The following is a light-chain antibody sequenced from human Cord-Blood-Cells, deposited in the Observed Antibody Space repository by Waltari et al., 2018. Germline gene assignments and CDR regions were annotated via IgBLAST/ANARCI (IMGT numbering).Light chain of an antibody. Sequence: QSALTQPPSVSGSPGQSVTISCTGTSSDVGGYNYVPWYQQHPGKAPKLMIYDVSKRPSGVPDRFSGSKSGNTASLTISGRQAEDEADYYCCSYAGSYTLVFGGGTKLTVL. J-gene: IGLJ2*01. CDR2: DVS. V-gene: IGLV2-11*01. CDR3: CSYAGSYTLV. CDR1: SSDVGGYNY.